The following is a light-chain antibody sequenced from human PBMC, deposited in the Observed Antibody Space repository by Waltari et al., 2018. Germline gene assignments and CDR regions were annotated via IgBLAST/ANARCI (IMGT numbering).Light chain of an antibody. CDR3: AAWDDTLNGVV. J-gene: IGLJ3*02. Sequence: QSVLTQPPSVSATPGQRVAISCSGSSSNIGTTTVNWYQQLPGSAPKLLIYTNNQRPSGVPDRFSGSKSGPSASLAISGLQSEDEADYYCAAWDDTLNGVVFGGGTKLTV. V-gene: IGLV1-44*01. CDR2: TNN. CDR1: SSNIGTTT.